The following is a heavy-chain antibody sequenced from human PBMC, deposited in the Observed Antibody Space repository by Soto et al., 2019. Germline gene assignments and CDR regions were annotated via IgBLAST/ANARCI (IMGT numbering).Heavy chain of an antibody. CDR3: AGIHDCWSGYSAHQPQITDY. D-gene: IGHD3-3*01. CDR2: IYYSGST. V-gene: IGHV4-39*02. Sequence: SETLSLTCTVSGCSFSSSSYYWGWIRQPPGKGLERIGSIYYSGSTYYNPSLKSRVTISVDTSKDHSSLKLSSVTAGDTAVYYCAGIHDCWSGYSAHQPQITDYWGQGTLVTVSS. J-gene: IGHJ4*02. CDR1: GCSFSSSSYY.